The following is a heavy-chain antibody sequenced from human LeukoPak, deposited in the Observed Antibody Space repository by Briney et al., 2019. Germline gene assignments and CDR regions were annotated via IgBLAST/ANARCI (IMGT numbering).Heavy chain of an antibody. CDR2: IIPIFGTA. CDR1: GGTFSSYA. D-gene: IGHD6-13*01. J-gene: IGHJ6*03. V-gene: IGHV1-69*05. CDR3: ARATIAAAGKFRVPAPEAYMDV. Sequence: ASVKVSCKASGGTFSSYAISWVRQAPGQGLEWMGGIIPIFGTANYAQKFQGRVTITTDESTSTAYMELSSLRSEDTAVYYCARATIAAAGKFRVPAPEAYMDVWGKGTTVTVSS.